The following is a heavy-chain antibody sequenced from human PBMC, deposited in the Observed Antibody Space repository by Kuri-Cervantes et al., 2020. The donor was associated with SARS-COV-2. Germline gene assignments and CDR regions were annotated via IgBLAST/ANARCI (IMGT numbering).Heavy chain of an antibody. V-gene: IGHV3-21*01. CDR2: ISSSSSYI. CDR3: ARDAYPRTGYYGMDV. CDR1: GFTFSSYS. J-gene: IGHJ6*02. D-gene: IGHD1-1*01. Sequence: LSLTCAASGFTFSSYSMNWVRQAPGKGLEWVSSISSSSSYIYYADSVKGRFTISRDNAKNSLYLQMNSLRAEDTAVYYCARDAYPRTGYYGMDVWGQGTTATVSS.